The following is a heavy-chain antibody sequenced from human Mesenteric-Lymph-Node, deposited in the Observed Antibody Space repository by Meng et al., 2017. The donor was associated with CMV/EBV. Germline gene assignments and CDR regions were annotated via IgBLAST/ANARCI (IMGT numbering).Heavy chain of an antibody. CDR2: IIPIHGTA. V-gene: IGHV1-69*16. CDR1: NFNSYY. D-gene: IGHD3/OR15-3a*01. Sequence: NFNSYYFTWVRQPPGQGLEWMGGIIPIHGTATFAQRFQRRVALTTDESSNTAYMELNSLTSEDTAVYYGACVWTGHSHNWLDPWGQGSLVTVSS. CDR3: ACVWTGHSHNWLDP. J-gene: IGHJ5*02.